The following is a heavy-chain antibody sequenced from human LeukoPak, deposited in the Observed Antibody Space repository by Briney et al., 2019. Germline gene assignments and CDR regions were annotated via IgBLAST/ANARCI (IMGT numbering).Heavy chain of an antibody. D-gene: IGHD3-3*01. Sequence: PSQTLSLTCTVSGGSISSGDYYWSWIRQPPGKGLEWIGYIYYSGSTYYNPSLKSRVTISVDTSKNQFSLKLSSVTAADTAVYYCARVGGGDFWSGYYFDYWGQGTLVTVSS. J-gene: IGHJ4*02. CDR1: GGSISSGDYY. CDR2: IYYSGST. V-gene: IGHV4-30-4*01. CDR3: ARVGGGDFWSGYYFDY.